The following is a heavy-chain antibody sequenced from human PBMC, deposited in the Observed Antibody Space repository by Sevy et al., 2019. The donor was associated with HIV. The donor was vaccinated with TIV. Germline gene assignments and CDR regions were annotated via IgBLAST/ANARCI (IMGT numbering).Heavy chain of an antibody. D-gene: IGHD1-7*01. CDR3: ARALPTRRYNWNYANAFDI. V-gene: IGHV4-34*01. Sequence: SETLSLTCAVYGGSFSGYYWTWIRQPPGKGLEWIGEINHSGSTNYHPSLKSRVTISVDTSKNQFSLKLSSVTAADTAVYYCARALPTRRYNWNYANAFDIWGQGTMVTVSS. J-gene: IGHJ3*02. CDR1: GGSFSGYY. CDR2: INHSGST.